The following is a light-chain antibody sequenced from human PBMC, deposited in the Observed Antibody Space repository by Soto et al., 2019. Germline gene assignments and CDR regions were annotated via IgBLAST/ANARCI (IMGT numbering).Light chain of an antibody. Sequence: ENVLTQSPGTLSLSPGERATLSCRASQSLSSSYLAWYQQKPGQAPRLLIYNTSTRATGIPDRFSGSGSGTDFTLSISGLEPEDFAVYYCQHYGGSFIFGPGTKVDFK. CDR1: QSLSSSY. J-gene: IGKJ3*01. V-gene: IGKV3-20*01. CDR2: NTS. CDR3: QHYGGSFI.